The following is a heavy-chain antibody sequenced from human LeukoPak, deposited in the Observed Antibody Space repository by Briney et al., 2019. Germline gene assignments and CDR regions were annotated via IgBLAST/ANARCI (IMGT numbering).Heavy chain of an antibody. J-gene: IGHJ4*02. D-gene: IGHD6-13*01. CDR3: ARGPPGIAAAGRFDY. CDR1: GYTFTGYY. V-gene: IGHV1-2*02. Sequence: GASVKVSCKACGYTFTGYYMHWVRQAPGQGLAWMGWIHPNSGGTNYAQKFQGRVTMTRDTSISTAYMELSRLRSDDTAVYYCARGPPGIAAAGRFDYWGQGTLVTVSP. CDR2: IHPNSGGT.